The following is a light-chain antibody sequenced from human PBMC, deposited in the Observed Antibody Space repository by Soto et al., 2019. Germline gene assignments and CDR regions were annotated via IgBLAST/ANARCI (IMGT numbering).Light chain of an antibody. CDR2: EVN. Sequence: QSVLTQPASVSGSLGQSITMSCTGTSSDVGGYNYVSWYQQHPGKVPKLMIYEVNNRPSGVSNRFSGSKSANTASLTISGLQADDEADYYCSSFTSSSTQVFGGGTKVTVL. V-gene: IGLV2-14*01. J-gene: IGLJ3*02. CDR3: SSFTSSSTQV. CDR1: SSDVGGYNY.